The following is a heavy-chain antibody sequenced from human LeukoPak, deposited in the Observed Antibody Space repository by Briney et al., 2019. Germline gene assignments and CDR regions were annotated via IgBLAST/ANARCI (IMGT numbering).Heavy chain of an antibody. Sequence: PGGSLRLSCSASGFTFSRYPMHWVRQAPGKGLEYVSAISGSGGSTYYADSVKGRFTISRDNSKNTLYLQMSSLRTEDTAIYYCVKAQYDFWSGLDYWGQGTLVTVSS. J-gene: IGHJ4*02. D-gene: IGHD3-3*01. V-gene: IGHV3-64D*09. CDR2: ISGSGGST. CDR1: GFTFSRYP. CDR3: VKAQYDFWSGLDY.